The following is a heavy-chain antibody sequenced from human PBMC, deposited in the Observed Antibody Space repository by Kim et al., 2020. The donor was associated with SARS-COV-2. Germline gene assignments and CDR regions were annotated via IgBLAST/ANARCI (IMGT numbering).Heavy chain of an antibody. V-gene: IGHV4-34*01. Sequence: PALKSRVTISVDTSKNQFSRKLSSVTAADTAVYYCARRDIVVVPAAISGWFDPWGQGTLVTVSS. CDR3: ARRDIVVVPAAISGWFDP. J-gene: IGHJ5*02. D-gene: IGHD2-2*01.